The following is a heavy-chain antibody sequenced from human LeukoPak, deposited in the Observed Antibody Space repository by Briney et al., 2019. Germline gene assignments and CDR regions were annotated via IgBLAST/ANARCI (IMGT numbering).Heavy chain of an antibody. Sequence: PSETLSLTCAVYGGSFSGYYWSWIRQPPGKGLEWIGEINHSGSTNYNPFLKRRVTISVGTSKNQFSLKLSSVTAADTAVYYCARIMHLGYCSSTSCYTWFDPWGQGTLVTVSS. J-gene: IGHJ5*02. V-gene: IGHV4-34*01. CDR3: ARIMHLGYCSSTSCYTWFDP. CDR2: INHSGST. D-gene: IGHD2-2*02. CDR1: GGSFSGYY.